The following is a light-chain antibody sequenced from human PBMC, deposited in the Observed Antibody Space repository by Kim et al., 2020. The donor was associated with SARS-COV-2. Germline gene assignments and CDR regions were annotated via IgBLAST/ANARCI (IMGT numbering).Light chain of an antibody. CDR3: QAWDSSTAV. CDR2: QDN. Sequence: SYELTQPPSVSVSPGQTATITCSGDKLGDKYACWYQHKPGQSPVLIIYQDNKRPSGIPERFSGSNSGDTATLTISGTQAMDEADYYCQAWDSSTAVFG. V-gene: IGLV3-1*01. J-gene: IGLJ1*01. CDR1: KLGDKY.